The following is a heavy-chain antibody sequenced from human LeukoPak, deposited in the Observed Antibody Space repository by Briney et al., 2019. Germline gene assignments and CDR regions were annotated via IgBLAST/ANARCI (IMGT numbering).Heavy chain of an antibody. D-gene: IGHD3-16*02. CDR3: ARDLYDYVWGSYRYPYYFDY. V-gene: IGHV3-7*01. CDR1: GFTFSSYW. J-gene: IGHJ4*02. Sequence: GGSLRLSCAASGFTFSSYWMAWVRQAPGKGLEWVANIKLDGSDKYYVDSVKGRFTISRDNAKNSLYLQMNSLRAEDTAVYYCARDLYDYVWGSYRYPYYFDYWGQGTLVTVSS. CDR2: IKLDGSDK.